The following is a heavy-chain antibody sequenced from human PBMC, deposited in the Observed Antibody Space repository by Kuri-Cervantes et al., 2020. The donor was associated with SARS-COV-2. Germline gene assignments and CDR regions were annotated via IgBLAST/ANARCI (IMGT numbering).Heavy chain of an antibody. CDR1: GFTFSSYG. Sequence: GESLKISCAASGFTFSSYGMHWVRQAPGKGLEWVAFIRYDGSNKYYADSVKGRFTISRDNSKNTLYLQMNSLRAEDTAVYYCAKVPIVGATIPETPPFLGYWGQGTLVTVSS. V-gene: IGHV3-30*02. J-gene: IGHJ4*02. CDR2: IRYDGSNK. D-gene: IGHD1-26*01. CDR3: AKVPIVGATIPETPPFLGY.